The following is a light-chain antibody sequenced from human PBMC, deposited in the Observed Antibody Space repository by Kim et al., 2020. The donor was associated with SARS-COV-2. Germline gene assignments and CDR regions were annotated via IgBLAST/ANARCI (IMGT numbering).Light chain of an antibody. CDR3: QQSYSTPVT. J-gene: IGKJ4*01. CDR2: AAS. Sequence: PTVGDRVTITCRTSQSIDSYLNWYQQKPGKAPKLLIYAASSLHSGVPSRFSGSGFGTEFTLTISSLQPEDFATYYCQQSYSTPVTFGGGTKVDIK. V-gene: IGKV1-39*01. CDR1: QSIDSY.